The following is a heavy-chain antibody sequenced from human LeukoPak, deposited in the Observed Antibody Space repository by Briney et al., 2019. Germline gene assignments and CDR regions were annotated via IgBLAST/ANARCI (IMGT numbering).Heavy chain of an antibody. Sequence: PSETLSLTCSVSGGSISSGDYYWSWIRQPPGKGLEWIGYIYYSGSTYHNPSLKSRLTISVDTSKNQFSLKLSSVTAADTAVYYCARGGAPDAFDIWGQGTMVTVSS. CDR3: ARGGAPDAFDI. D-gene: IGHD1-26*01. J-gene: IGHJ3*02. CDR1: GGSISSGDYY. CDR2: IYYSGST. V-gene: IGHV4-30-4*01.